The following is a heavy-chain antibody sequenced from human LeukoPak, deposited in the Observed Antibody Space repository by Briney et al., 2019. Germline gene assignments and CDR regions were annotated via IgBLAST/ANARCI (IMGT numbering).Heavy chain of an antibody. Sequence: SETLSLTCTVSGGSISSSSYYWGWIRQPPGKGLEWIGSIYYSGSTYYNPSLKSRVTISVDTSKNQFSLKLSSVTAADTAVYYCARLNIYCTNGICYSRYFDYWGQGTLVTVSS. J-gene: IGHJ4*02. CDR3: ARLNIYCTNGICYSRYFDY. CDR2: IYYSGST. D-gene: IGHD2-8*01. CDR1: GGSISSSSYY. V-gene: IGHV4-39*01.